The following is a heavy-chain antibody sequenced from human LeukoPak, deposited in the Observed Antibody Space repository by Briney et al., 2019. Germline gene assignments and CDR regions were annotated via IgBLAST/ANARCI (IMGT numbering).Heavy chain of an antibody. Sequence: GGSLRLSCAASGFTFSSYAMHWVRQAPGKGLEWVAVISYDGSNKYYADSVKGRFTISRDNSKNTLYLQMNSLRAEDTAVYYCAKVDLLWFGEFFDYWGQGTLVTVSS. J-gene: IGHJ4*02. D-gene: IGHD3-10*01. V-gene: IGHV3-30*04. CDR3: AKVDLLWFGEFFDY. CDR2: ISYDGSNK. CDR1: GFTFSSYA.